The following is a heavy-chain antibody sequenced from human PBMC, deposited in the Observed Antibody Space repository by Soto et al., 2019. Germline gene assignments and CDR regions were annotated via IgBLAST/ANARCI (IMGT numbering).Heavy chain of an antibody. CDR2: ISWNSGSI. D-gene: IGHD1-20*01. V-gene: IGHV3-9*01. CDR1: VFTFDDYA. J-gene: IGHJ6*02. CDR3: AKEFLITSQNSYYYGMDV. Sequence: SLRLSCAASVFTFDDYAMHWVRQAPGKGLEWVSGISWNSGSIGYADFVKGRFTISRDNAKNSLYLQMNTLRAEDTALYYCAKEFLITSQNSYYYGMDVWGQGTTVTVSS.